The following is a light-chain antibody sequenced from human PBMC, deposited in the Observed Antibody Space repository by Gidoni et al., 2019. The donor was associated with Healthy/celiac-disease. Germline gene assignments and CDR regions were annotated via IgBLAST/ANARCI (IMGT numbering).Light chain of an antibody. CDR1: QSISSW. V-gene: IGKV1-5*03. J-gene: IGKJ1*01. CDR3: QQYNSYPWT. Sequence: DIQMTQSPSTLSASVGDRVTITCRASQSISSWLAWYQQKPGKAPKLRIYKASSLESGVPSRFSGSGSGTEFTLTISSLQPDDFATYYCQQYNSYPWTFXQXTKVEIK. CDR2: KAS.